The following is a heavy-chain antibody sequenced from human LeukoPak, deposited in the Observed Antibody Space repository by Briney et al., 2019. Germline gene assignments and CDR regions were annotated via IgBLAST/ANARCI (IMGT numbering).Heavy chain of an antibody. CDR3: ATPLDYHDNSGFHQGGD. D-gene: IGHD3-22*01. CDR1: GFTFSSYG. Sequence: GRSLRLSCAASGFTFSSYGVHWVRQAPGKGLEWVANIKEDGSKKNYVDSVKGRFTISRDNAKNSLYLQMTSLRAEDTAMYYCATPLDYHDNSGFHQGGDWGQGTLVTVSS. CDR2: IKEDGSKK. V-gene: IGHV3-7*03. J-gene: IGHJ4*02.